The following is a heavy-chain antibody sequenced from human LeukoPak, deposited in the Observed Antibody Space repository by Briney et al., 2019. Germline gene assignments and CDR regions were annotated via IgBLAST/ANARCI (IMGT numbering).Heavy chain of an antibody. J-gene: IGHJ6*03. V-gene: IGHV4-34*01. CDR2: INHSGST. Sequence: SETLSLTCAVYGGSFSGYYWSWIRQPPGKGLEWIGEINHSGSTNYNPSLKSRVTISVDTSKNQFSLKLSSVTAADTAVYYCARYRTQVAAERNYYYYMDVWGKGTTVTVSS. CDR3: ARYRTQVAAERNYYYYMDV. D-gene: IGHD2-15*01. CDR1: GGSFSGYY.